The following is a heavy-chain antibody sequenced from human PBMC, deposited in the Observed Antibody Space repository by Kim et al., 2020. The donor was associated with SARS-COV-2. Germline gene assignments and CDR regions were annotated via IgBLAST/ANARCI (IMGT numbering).Heavy chain of an antibody. Sequence: SGPTLVNPTQTLTLTCTFSGFSLSTSGMCVSWIRQPPGKALEWLALIDWDDDKYYSTSLKTRLTISKDTSKNQVVLTMTNMDPVDTATYYCARMVSCSGGSCYPNSYRTFDIWGQGTMVTVSS. CDR3: ARMVSCSGGSCYPNSYRTFDI. J-gene: IGHJ3*02. D-gene: IGHD2-15*01. V-gene: IGHV2-70*01. CDR2: IDWDDDK. CDR1: GFSLSTSGMC.